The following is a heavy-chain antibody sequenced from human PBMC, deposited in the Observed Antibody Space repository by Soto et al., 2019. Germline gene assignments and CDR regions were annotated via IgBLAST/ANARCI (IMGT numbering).Heavy chain of an antibody. D-gene: IGHD2-15*01. J-gene: IGHJ6*02. CDR2: IYYSGRT. V-gene: IGHV4-61*01. CDR3: AREPNCSGGSCYYYYDMDV. CDR1: GGSVSYSTYY. Sequence: QVQLQESGPGLLKPSETLSLTCTVSGGSVSYSTYYWSWIRQPPGRGLEWIGYIYYSGRTNYNPSLKSRVTISLDTSKNQFSLKLSSVTAADTAVYYCAREPNCSGGSCYYYYDMDVWGQGTTVTVSS.